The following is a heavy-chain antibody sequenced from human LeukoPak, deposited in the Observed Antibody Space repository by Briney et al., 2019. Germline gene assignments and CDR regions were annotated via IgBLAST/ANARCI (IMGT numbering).Heavy chain of an antibody. CDR3: ARGRQADYYNSGSYLDY. CDR2: IYASGST. Sequence: PSETLSLTCTVSGDSIRSYYWSWIRQPAGKGLEWIGRIYASGSTNYNPSLKSRVTMSVDTSKNQFSLNVTSVTAADTAVYFCARGRQADYYNSGSYLDYWDQGTLVTVSS. V-gene: IGHV4-4*07. J-gene: IGHJ4*02. CDR1: GDSIRSYY. D-gene: IGHD3-10*01.